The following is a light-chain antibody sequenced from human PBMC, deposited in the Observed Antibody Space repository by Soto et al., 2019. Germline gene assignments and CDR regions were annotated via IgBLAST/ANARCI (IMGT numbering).Light chain of an antibody. CDR2: AAS. CDR3: QQSYITLLT. CDR1: QNIDTY. J-gene: IGKJ4*01. Sequence: DIQMTQSPSSLSASVGDRVTITCRASQNIDTYLNWYQQKPGKAPNLLIYAASSSQSGVPSRFSGSGSGTDFTLTISSLQPEDFATYYCQQSYITLLTFGGGTKVDIK. V-gene: IGKV1-39*01.